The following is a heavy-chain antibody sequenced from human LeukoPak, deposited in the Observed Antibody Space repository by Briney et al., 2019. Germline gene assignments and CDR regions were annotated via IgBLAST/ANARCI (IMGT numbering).Heavy chain of an antibody. Sequence: PSETLSLTCTVSGYSIGSGYYWGWIRQPPGKGLEWIGSIYHSGIIYYNPSLKSRVTISVDTSKNQFSLKLSSVTAADTAVYYCARHYDSSGYYSSFDYWGQGTLVTVSS. CDR1: GYSIGSGYY. V-gene: IGHV4-38-2*02. J-gene: IGHJ4*02. D-gene: IGHD3-22*01. CDR3: ARHYDSSGYYSSFDY. CDR2: IYHSGII.